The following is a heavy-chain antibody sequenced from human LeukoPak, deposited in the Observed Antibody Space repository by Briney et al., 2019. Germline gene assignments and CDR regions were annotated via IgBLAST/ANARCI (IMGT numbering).Heavy chain of an antibody. V-gene: IGHV1-18*04. CDR1: GYTFTGYY. CDR2: ISAYNGNT. CDR3: ARAGLLWFGELQNWFDP. J-gene: IGHJ5*02. D-gene: IGHD3-10*01. Sequence: ASVKVSCKASGYTFTGYYMHWVRQAPGQGLEWMGWISAYNGNTNYAQKLQGRVTMTTDTSTSTAYMELRSLRSDDTALYYCARAGLLWFGELQNWFDPWGQGTLVTVSS.